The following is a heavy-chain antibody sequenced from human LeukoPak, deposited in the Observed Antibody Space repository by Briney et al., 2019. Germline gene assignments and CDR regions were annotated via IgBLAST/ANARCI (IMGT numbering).Heavy chain of an antibody. CDR1: GGSFSGYY. D-gene: IGHD3-22*01. CDR2: INHSGST. J-gene: IGHJ5*02. CDR3: ARASDTMIFDP. Sequence: SETLSLTCAVYGGSFSGYYWSWIRQPPGKGLEWIGEINHSGSTNYNPSLKSRVTISVDRSKNQFSLKLSSVTAADTAVYYCARASDTMIFDPWGQGTLVTVSS. V-gene: IGHV4-34*01.